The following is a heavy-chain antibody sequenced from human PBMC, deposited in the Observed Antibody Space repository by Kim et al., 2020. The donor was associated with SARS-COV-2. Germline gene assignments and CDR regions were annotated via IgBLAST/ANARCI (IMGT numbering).Heavy chain of an antibody. V-gene: IGHV3-21*01. CDR1: GFTFSSFS. CDR2: ISRSSSYI. J-gene: IGHJ6*01. CDR3: ARALIAAAGTGGNYYYG. D-gene: IGHD6-13*01. Sequence: GGSLRLSCAASGFTFSSFSMNWVRQAPGKGLEWVSSISRSSSYIYYADSVKGRFTISRDNAKNSLDLQMNSLRAEDTAVDYCARALIAAAGTGGNYYYG.